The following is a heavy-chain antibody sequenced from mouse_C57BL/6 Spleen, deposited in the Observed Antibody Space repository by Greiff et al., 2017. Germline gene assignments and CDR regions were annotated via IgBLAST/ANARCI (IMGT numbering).Heavy chain of an antibody. Sequence: QVQLQQPGAELVKPGASVKLSCKASGYTFTSCWMHWVMQRSGRGLVWIGRFVPNSGGTKYNEKFKSKATLTVDTPSSTAYMQLSSLTSEDSAVDYCARRGDYDDAMDYWGQGTSVTVSS. J-gene: IGHJ4*01. D-gene: IGHD2-4*01. CDR1: GYTFTSCW. CDR3: ARRGDYDDAMDY. V-gene: IGHV1-72*01. CDR2: FVPNSGGT.